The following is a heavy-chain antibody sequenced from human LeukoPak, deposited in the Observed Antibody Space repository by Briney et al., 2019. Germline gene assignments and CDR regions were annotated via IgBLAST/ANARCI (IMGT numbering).Heavy chain of an antibody. D-gene: IGHD3-9*01. CDR2: INHSGST. CDR1: GGSFSGYY. Sequence: PSETLSLTCAVYGGSFSGYYWSWIRQPPGKGLEWIGEINHSGSTNYNPSLKSRVTISVDTSKNQFFLKLSSVTAADTAVYYCARGRRYFDWLPYDYWGQGTLVTVSS. CDR3: ARGRRYFDWLPYDY. J-gene: IGHJ4*02. V-gene: IGHV4-34*01.